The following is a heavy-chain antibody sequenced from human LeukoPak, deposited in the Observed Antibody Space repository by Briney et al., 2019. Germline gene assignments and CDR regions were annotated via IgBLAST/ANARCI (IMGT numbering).Heavy chain of an antibody. CDR3: ARSLSGSYELDY. CDR2: IYPGDSDT. D-gene: IGHD1-26*01. J-gene: IGHJ4*02. V-gene: IGHV5-51*01. CDR1: EYRFTSYW. Sequence: GESLKISCQGSEYRFTSYWIARVRQMPGKGLEWMGVIYPGDSDTRYSPSFQGQVTLSADKSISTAYVQWSSLKASDTAMYYCARSLSGSYELDYWGQGTLVTISS.